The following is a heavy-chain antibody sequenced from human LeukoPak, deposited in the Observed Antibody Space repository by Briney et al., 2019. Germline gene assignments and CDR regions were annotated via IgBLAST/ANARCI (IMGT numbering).Heavy chain of an antibody. CDR2: RHHSGSS. V-gene: IGHV4-59*01. CDR3: ARVVGSGWNYFDS. D-gene: IGHD6-19*01. Sequence: PSETLSLTCTVSGGSISSYYWSWHRQPPGKGLEWIAYRHHSGSSNYNPSPESRVTVSVDTSNNQFSLRVTSVTAADTAVYYCARVVGSGWNYFDSWGQGTLVTVSS. CDR1: GGSISSYY. J-gene: IGHJ4*02.